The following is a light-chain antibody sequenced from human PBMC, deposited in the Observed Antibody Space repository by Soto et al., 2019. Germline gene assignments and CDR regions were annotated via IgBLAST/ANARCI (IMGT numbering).Light chain of an antibody. J-gene: IGLJ3*02. Sequence: QSVLTQPASVSGSPGQSITISCTGTSSDVAVYNYVSWFQQHPGKAPKLIIFGVNNRPSGVSDRFSGSKPGNTASLTISGLQPEDEADYYCTSFTTTNPWVFGGGTKLTVL. V-gene: IGLV2-14*01. CDR2: GVN. CDR3: TSFTTTNPWV. CDR1: SSDVAVYNY.